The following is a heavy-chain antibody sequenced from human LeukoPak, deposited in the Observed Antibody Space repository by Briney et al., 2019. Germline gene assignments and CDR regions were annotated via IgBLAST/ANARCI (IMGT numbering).Heavy chain of an antibody. Sequence: PGGSLRLSCAASGFTFSSYEMNWVRQAPGKGLEWVSYISISGSTIYYADSVKGRFTISRDNAKNSLYLQMNSLRAEDTAVYYCARTPYEYYYDSSGLFDYWGQGTLVTVSS. CDR2: ISISGSTI. V-gene: IGHV3-48*03. CDR1: GFTFSSYE. CDR3: ARTPYEYYYDSSGLFDY. J-gene: IGHJ4*02. D-gene: IGHD3-22*01.